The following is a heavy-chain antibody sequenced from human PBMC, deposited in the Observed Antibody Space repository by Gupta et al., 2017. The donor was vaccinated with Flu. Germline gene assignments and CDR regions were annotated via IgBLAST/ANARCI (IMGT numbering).Heavy chain of an antibody. CDR3: AKLNRGMATTPNTDY. Sequence: YAMSWVRQAPGKGLEWVSAISGSGGSTYYADSVKGRFTISRDNSKNTLYLQMNSLRAEDTAVYYCAKLNRGMATTPNTDYWGQGTLVTVSS. CDR1: YA. J-gene: IGHJ4*02. CDR2: ISGSGGST. V-gene: IGHV3-23*01. D-gene: IGHD5-12*01.